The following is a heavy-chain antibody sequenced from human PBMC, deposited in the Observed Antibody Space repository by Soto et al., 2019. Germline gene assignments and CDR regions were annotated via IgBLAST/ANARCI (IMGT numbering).Heavy chain of an antibody. J-gene: IGHJ4*02. Sequence: PGGSLRLSCAASGFSFGSYALSWVRQAPGKGLEWVSTISGSDGKTFYADSVKGRFSISRDTSQSTLYLQMNSLGADDTAMYYCARWSYLDYWGQDTRVTVSS. CDR1: GFSFGSYA. V-gene: IGHV3-23*01. D-gene: IGHD3-3*01. CDR3: ARWSYLDY. CDR2: ISGSDGKT.